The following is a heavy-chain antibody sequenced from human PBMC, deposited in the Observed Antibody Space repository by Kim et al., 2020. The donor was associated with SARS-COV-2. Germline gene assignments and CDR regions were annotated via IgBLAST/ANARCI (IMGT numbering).Heavy chain of an antibody. CDR2: LYFGGST. Sequence: SETLSLTCNVSGASVITSQYYWAWSRQPPGKGLEWIATLYFGGSTFYNSALKSRVTISVDAYKSQFSLTLSSVTVADTAVYYCARRRYDYWSASADEFDYWGQGTLVTVSS. V-gene: IGHV4-39*01. CDR1: GASVITSQYY. J-gene: IGHJ4*02. CDR3: ARRRYDYWSASADEFDY. D-gene: IGHD5-12*01.